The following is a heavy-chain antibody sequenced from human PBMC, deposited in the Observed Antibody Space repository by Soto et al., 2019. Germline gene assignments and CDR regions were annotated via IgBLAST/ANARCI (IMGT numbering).Heavy chain of an antibody. D-gene: IGHD6-13*01. CDR2: INWNGGST. V-gene: IGHV3-20*04. CDR3: ARDSIAAARPDIQGYFDF. Sequence: GGSLRLSCAASGFTFDDYGMSWVRQAPGKGLEWVSGINWNGGSTGYPDSGKGRFTLSRDNAKNSLYLQMNSLRAEDTALYYWARDSIAAARPDIQGYFDFWGQGTLVTVSS. CDR1: GFTFDDYG. J-gene: IGHJ4*02.